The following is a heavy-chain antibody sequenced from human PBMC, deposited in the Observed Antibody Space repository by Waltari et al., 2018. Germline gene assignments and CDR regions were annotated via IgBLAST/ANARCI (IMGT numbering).Heavy chain of an antibody. J-gene: IGHJ3*02. CDR1: GGSISSHY. V-gene: IGHV4-59*11. CDR2: IYYRGST. D-gene: IGHD3-22*01. Sequence: QVQLQESGPGLVKPSETLSLTCTVSGGSISSHYWSWIRQPPGKGLEWIGYIYYRGSTNYTPSLKSRVTISVDTSKNQFSLELSSVTAADTAVYYCARDLVGSGYYHDAFDIWGQGTMVTVSS. CDR3: ARDLVGSGYYHDAFDI.